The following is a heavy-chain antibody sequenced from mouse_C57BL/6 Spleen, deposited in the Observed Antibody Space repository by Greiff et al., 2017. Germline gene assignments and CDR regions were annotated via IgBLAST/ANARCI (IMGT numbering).Heavy chain of an antibody. CDR2: IHPSDSDT. Sequence: QVQLQQPGAELVKPGASVKVSCKASGFTFTSYWMHWVRQRPGQGLEWIGRIHPSDSDTNYDQKFKGKATLTVDKYSSTAYMQHSSLTSEDDAVYYCAVRGPLEDVFAYWGQGTLVTVSA. J-gene: IGHJ3*01. V-gene: IGHV1-74*01. D-gene: IGHD2-10*02. CDR3: AVRGPLEDVFAY. CDR1: GFTFTSYW.